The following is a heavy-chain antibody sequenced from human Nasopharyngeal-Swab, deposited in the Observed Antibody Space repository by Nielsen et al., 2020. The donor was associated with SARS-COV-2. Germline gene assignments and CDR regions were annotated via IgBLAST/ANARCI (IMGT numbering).Heavy chain of an antibody. V-gene: IGHV3-23*01. J-gene: IGHJ4*02. D-gene: IGHD1-26*01. CDR2: ISVTGGDT. CDR3: AKDRDSGSHTYFDY. Sequence: GGSLRLSCVASGFTSPFTFKNYAMTWVRQAPGKGLEWVSTISVTGGDTYYADSVKGRFTISRDNSKNTLSLQMNSLRAEDTALYYCAKDRDSGSHTYFDYWGQGTLVTVSS. CDR1: GFTSPFTFKNYA.